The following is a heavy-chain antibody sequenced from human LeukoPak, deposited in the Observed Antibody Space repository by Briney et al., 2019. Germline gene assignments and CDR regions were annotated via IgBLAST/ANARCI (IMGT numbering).Heavy chain of an antibody. Sequence: ASVKVSCKASGYTFTSYGISWVRQAPGQGLEWMGWISAYNGNTNYAQKLQGRVTMTTDTSTSTAYMELRSLRSDDPAVYYCARRTYYYDSSGYGTPAKFDYWGQGTLVTVSS. J-gene: IGHJ4*02. CDR2: ISAYNGNT. D-gene: IGHD3-22*01. CDR3: ARRTYYYDSSGYGTPAKFDY. CDR1: GYTFTSYG. V-gene: IGHV1-18*01.